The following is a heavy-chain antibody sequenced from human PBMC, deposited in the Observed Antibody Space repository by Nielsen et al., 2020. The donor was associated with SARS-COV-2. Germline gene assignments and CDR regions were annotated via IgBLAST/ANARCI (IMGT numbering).Heavy chain of an antibody. J-gene: IGHJ3*02. CDR1: GGSISSGHW. CDR2: INHSGST. Sequence: SETLSLTCTVSGGSISSGHWWSWVRQSPGKGLEWIGEINHSGSTNYNPSLKSRVTISIDTSKKQFSLNLRSVTAADMAVYYCARSGYSINYYSFHAFDIWGQGTMVTVSS. CDR3: ARSGYSINYYSFHAFDI. V-gene: IGHV4-4*02. D-gene: IGHD5-12*01.